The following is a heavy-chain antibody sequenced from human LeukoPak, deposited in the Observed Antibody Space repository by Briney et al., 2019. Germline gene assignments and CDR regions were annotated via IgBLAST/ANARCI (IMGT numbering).Heavy chain of an antibody. CDR1: GFTFSSYS. Sequence: GGSLRLSCAASGFTFSSYSMNWVRQAPGKGLEWVSGITWNSGSIGYGDSVRGRFFISRDNDKSSLHLQMNSLRPEDTALYYCVKGRDGFNYYFEYWGQGILVTVSS. J-gene: IGHJ4*02. CDR3: VKGRDGFNYYFEY. D-gene: IGHD5-24*01. V-gene: IGHV3-9*01. CDR2: ITWNSGSI.